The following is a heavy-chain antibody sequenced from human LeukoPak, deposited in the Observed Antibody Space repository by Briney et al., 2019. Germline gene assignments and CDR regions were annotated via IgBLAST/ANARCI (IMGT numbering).Heavy chain of an antibody. CDR1: GYSFANW. J-gene: IGHJ4*02. Sequence: GESLKISCKGSGYSFANWITWVRQMPGKGLEWMGRIDPIESSTDYSPSFQGHVTISVDKSIKTAYLQWSSLKASDTAMYFCARGSGWTDYWGQGTLVTVP. V-gene: IGHV5-10-1*01. CDR2: IDPIESST. CDR3: ARGSGWTDY. D-gene: IGHD3-3*01.